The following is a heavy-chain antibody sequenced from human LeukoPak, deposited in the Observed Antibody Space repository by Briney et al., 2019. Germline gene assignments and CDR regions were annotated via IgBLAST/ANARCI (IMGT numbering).Heavy chain of an antibody. CDR1: GFTFSDYY. Sequence: PGGSLRLSCAASGFTFSDYYMSWIRQAAGKGLEWVSYISSSGSTIYYADSVKGRFTFSRDNAKNSLYLQMNSLRAEDTAVYYCARTPHCSSTSCYQSGWFDPWGQGTLVTVSS. CDR3: ARTPHCSSTSCYQSGWFDP. CDR2: ISSSGSTI. J-gene: IGHJ5*02. D-gene: IGHD2-2*01. V-gene: IGHV3-11*01.